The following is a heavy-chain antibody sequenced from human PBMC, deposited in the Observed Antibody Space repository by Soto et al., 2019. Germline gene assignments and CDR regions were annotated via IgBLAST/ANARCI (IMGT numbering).Heavy chain of an antibody. CDR2: MNPNSGNT. V-gene: IGHV1-8*01. Sequence: QVQLVQSGAEVKKPGASVKVSCKASGYTFTSYDINWVRQATGQGLEWMGWMNPNSGNTGYAQKCQGTVTMTRNTSISTVYMELSSLRSEDTALYYCARATIDTAIGKYDYWGQGTLVTVSS. CDR1: GYTFTSYD. CDR3: ARATIDTAIGKYDY. J-gene: IGHJ4*02. D-gene: IGHD5-18*01.